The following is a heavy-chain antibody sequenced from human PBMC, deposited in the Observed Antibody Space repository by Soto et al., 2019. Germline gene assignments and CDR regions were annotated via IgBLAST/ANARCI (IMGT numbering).Heavy chain of an antibody. CDR2: ISYDGSNK. J-gene: IGHJ6*01. V-gene: IGHV3-30-3*01. D-gene: IGHD2-2*01. Sequence: QVQLLESGGCVVQPGRSLRLSCGASGFTFSSYAMHWVRQAPGKGLEWVAVISYDGSNKYYADSVKGRFTISRDNSKNTLYLQMNSLRAEDTAVYYCARGLVVPAAMAAYYYYGMDVW. CDR3: ARGLVVPAAMAAYYYYGMDV. CDR1: GFTFSSYA.